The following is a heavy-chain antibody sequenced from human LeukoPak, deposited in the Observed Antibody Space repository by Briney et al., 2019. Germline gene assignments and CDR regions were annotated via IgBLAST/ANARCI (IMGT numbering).Heavy chain of an antibody. CDR1: EFSFSTYW. J-gene: IGHJ6*03. V-gene: IGHV3-7*01. CDR2: IKEDGTEK. D-gene: IGHD3-10*01. CDR3: ARSPAGDAWPPAYYMDV. Sequence: GGSLRLSCAASEFSFSTYWMSWVRQAPGKGLEWVSNIKEDGTEKYYVGAVKGRFTISRDNAKKSLYLQMNSLRDDDTAVYFCARSPAGDAWPPAYYMDVWGKGTTVTVSS.